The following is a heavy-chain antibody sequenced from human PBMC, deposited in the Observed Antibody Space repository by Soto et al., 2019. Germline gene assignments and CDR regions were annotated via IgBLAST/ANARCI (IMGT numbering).Heavy chain of an antibody. CDR3: ARDGPMDRAFDI. Sequence: GASVKVSCKASGYTFTSYAMHWVRQAPGQRLEWMGWINAGNGNTKYSQKFQGSVTFTRYTSARTAYLELRSLSFGDTAVYYCARDGPMDRAFDIWGQGTMVTVSS. D-gene: IGHD3-10*01. V-gene: IGHV1-3*01. CDR1: GYTFTSYA. CDR2: INAGNGNT. J-gene: IGHJ3*02.